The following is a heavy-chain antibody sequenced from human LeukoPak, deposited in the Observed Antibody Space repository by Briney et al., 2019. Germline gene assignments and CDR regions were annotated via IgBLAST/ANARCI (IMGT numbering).Heavy chain of an antibody. CDR1: GGSISSYY. CDR3: ARDCCGSSDYDY. Sequence: SETLSLTCTVSGGSISSYYWSWIRQPPGKGLEWIGYIYYSGSTNYNPSLKSRVTISVDTSKNQFSLKLSSVTAADTAVYYCARDCCGSSDYDYWGQGTLVTVSS. V-gene: IGHV4-59*01. D-gene: IGHD2-15*01. CDR2: IYYSGST. J-gene: IGHJ4*02.